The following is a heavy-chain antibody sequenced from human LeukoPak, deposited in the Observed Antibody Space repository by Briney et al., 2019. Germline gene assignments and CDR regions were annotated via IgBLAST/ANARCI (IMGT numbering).Heavy chain of an antibody. D-gene: IGHD2-2*01. CDR3: AKRVESCSSTDCLKYYFDY. V-gene: IGHV3-23*01. Sequence: GGSLRLSCAASGFTFSSFAMSWVRQAPGKGLEWVSAIGGGGVDTYYADSVKGRLTISRDNSKITLYLQLNSLRAEDTAVYYCAKRVESCSSTDCLKYYFDYWGQGTLVTVSS. CDR1: GFTFSSFA. J-gene: IGHJ4*02. CDR2: IGGGGVDT.